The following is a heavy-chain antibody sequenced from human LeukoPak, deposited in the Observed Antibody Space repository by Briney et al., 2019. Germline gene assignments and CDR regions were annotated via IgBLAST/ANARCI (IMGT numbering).Heavy chain of an antibody. J-gene: IGHJ4*02. CDR2: ISYDGSNK. Sequence: GGSLRLSCAASGFTFSSYSMNWVRQAPGKGLEWVAVISYDGSNKYYADSVKGRFTISRDNSKNTLYLQMNSLRAEDTAVYYCAKDKRPRLVGSNYGGFFDYWGQGTLVTVSS. V-gene: IGHV3-30*18. CDR1: GFTFSSYS. CDR3: AKDKRPRLVGSNYGGFFDY. D-gene: IGHD4-4*01.